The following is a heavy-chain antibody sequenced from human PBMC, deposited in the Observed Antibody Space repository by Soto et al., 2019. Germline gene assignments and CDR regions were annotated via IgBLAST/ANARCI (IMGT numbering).Heavy chain of an antibody. V-gene: IGHV1-69*13. CDR3: ASSRYYYDSSGYSQWFDP. Sequence: GASVKVSCKASGGTFSSYAISWVRQAPGQGLEWMGGIIPIFGTANYAQKFQGRVTITADESTSTAYMELSGLRSEDTAVYYCASSRYYYDSSGYSQWFDPWGQGTRVTVSS. CDR1: GGTFSSYA. CDR2: IIPIFGTA. J-gene: IGHJ5*02. D-gene: IGHD3-22*01.